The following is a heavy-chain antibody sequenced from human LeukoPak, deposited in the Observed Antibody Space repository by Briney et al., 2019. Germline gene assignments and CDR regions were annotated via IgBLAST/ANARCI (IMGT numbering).Heavy chain of an antibody. CDR2: INPNSGGT. CDR3: ARAPGTMIVVDY. D-gene: IGHD3-22*01. CDR1: GYTFTGYY. Sequence: ASVKVSCKASGYTFTGYYMHWVRQAPGQGLEWMGWINPNSGGTNYAQKLQGRVTMTTDTSTSTAYMELRSLRSDDTAVYYCARAPGTMIVVDYWGQGTLVTVSS. V-gene: IGHV1-2*02. J-gene: IGHJ4*02.